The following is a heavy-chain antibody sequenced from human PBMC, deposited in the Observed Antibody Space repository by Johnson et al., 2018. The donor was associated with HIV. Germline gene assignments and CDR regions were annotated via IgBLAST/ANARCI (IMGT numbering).Heavy chain of an antibody. CDR3: ARGGGCGGDCYSGYDAFDI. Sequence: QVQLVESGGGVVRPGGSLRLSCAASGFTFSSYAMHWVRQAPGKGLAYVSAISSNGGTTYSADSVKGRFTISRDNSKNTLYLQMNSLRDEDTAVYYCARGGGCGGDCYSGYDAFDIWGQGTMVTV. CDR1: GFTFSSYA. D-gene: IGHD2-21*01. J-gene: IGHJ3*02. V-gene: IGHV3-64*04. CDR2: ISSNGGTT.